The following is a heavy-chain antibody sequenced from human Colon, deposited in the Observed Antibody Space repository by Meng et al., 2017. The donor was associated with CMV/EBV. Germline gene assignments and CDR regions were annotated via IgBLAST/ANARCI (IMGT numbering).Heavy chain of an antibody. D-gene: IGHD3-16*01. J-gene: IGHJ6*02. Sequence: ESLKISCAASGVILSSMYMNWVRQTPGKGLEWIGAIFYSGSTYYNPSLKSRVTISVDTSKNQSSLRLSSVTAADTPVYYCARESTAYAGGRGGNGMDVWGQGTTVTVSS. CDR1: GVILSSMY. CDR3: ARESTAYAGGRGGNGMDV. CDR2: IFYSGST. V-gene: IGHV4-59*01.